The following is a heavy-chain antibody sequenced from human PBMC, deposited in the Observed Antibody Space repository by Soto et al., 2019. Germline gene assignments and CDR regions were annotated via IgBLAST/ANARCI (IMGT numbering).Heavy chain of an antibody. D-gene: IGHD2-15*01. V-gene: IGHV1-69*13. J-gene: IGHJ4*02. Sequence: SVKVSCKASGYTFTGYYMHWVRQAPGHGLEWMGWINPIFGTANYAQKFQGRVTITADESTSTAYMELSSLRSEDTAVYYCARESRYCSGGSCYFLPGIDYWGQGTLVTVSS. CDR2: INPIFGTA. CDR3: ARESRYCSGGSCYFLPGIDY. CDR1: GYTFTGYY.